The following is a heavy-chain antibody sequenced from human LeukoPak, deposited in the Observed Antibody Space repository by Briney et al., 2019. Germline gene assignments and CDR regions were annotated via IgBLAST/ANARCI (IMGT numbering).Heavy chain of an antibody. CDR1: GGSFSGYF. J-gene: IGHJ4*02. Sequence: SETLSLTRAVSGGSFSGYFWTWIRQPPGKGLEWMGEINDGGGTNYNASLKGRVTISVDTSMKQFSLKLSSVTVADTAVYFCARGALSYGRSWSLGDWGQGTLVTVSP. V-gene: IGHV4-34*01. CDR3: ARGALSYGRSWSLGD. CDR2: INDGGGT. D-gene: IGHD6-13*01.